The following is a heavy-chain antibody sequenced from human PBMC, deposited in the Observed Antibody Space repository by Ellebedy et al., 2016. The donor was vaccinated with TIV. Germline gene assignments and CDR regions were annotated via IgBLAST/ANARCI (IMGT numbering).Heavy chain of an antibody. CDR1: GFTFSSYA. V-gene: IGHV3-23*01. D-gene: IGHD2-15*01. Sequence: GESLKISCAASGFTFSSYAMSWARQAPGKGLEWVSGISGSGGSTYHADSVKGRFTISRDNSKKTAYLQMNSLRAEDTAVYYCAKAGSSYCSGGSCYSLAWGQGTLVTVSS. J-gene: IGHJ5*02. CDR2: ISGSGGST. CDR3: AKAGSSYCSGGSCYSLA.